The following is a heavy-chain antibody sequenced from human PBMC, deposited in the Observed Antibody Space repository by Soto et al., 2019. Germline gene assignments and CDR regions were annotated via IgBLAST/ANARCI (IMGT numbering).Heavy chain of an antibody. CDR2: IRSKANSYAT. J-gene: IGHJ4*02. D-gene: IGHD2-2*01. V-gene: IGHV3-73*01. CDR3: TRHPSCISTSCYEGGY. CDR1: GFTFSGSA. Sequence: TGGSLRLSCAASGFTFSGSAMHWVRQASGKGLEWVGRIRSKANSYATAYAASVKGRFTISRDDSKNTAYLQMNSLKTEDTAVYYCTRHPSCISTSCYEGGYWGQGTLVTSPQ.